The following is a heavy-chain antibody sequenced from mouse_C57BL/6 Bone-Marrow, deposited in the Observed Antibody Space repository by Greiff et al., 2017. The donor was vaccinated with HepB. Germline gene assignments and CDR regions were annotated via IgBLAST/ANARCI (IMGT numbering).Heavy chain of an antibody. Sequence: QVQLQQSGPGLVQPSQSLSITCTVSGFSLTSYGVHWVRQSPGKGLEWLGVIWRGGSTDYNAAFMSRLSITKDNSKSQVFFKMNSLQADDTAIYYCAKLRYQPGYAMDYWGQGTSVTVSS. CDR1: GFSLTSYG. V-gene: IGHV2-5*01. CDR3: AKLRYQPGYAMDY. CDR2: IWRGGST. J-gene: IGHJ4*01. D-gene: IGHD1-1*01.